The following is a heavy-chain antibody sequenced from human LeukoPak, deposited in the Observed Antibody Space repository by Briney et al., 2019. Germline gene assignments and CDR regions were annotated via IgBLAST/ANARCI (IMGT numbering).Heavy chain of an antibody. V-gene: IGHV3-74*01. J-gene: IGHJ4*02. CDR2: IKSDGITI. Sequence: GGSLRLSCAASGFTFSNYMMRWVRQAPGKGLVWVSRIKSDGITITYADSVKGRFTISRDNAKNTLYLQMNSLRAEDTAVYYCLRDLNWSLDQWGQGTLVTVSS. CDR1: GFTFSNYM. CDR3: LRDLNWSLDQ. D-gene: IGHD1-20*01.